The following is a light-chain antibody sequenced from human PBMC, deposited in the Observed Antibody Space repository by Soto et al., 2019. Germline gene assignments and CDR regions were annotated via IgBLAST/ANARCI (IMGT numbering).Light chain of an antibody. J-gene: IGLJ1*01. V-gene: IGLV1-44*01. CDR3: AAWDDSLSGYV. CDR2: SDN. Sequence: QSVLAQPPSASATPGQRVTISCSGGNSNIGRNSVNWYQQLPGTAPKLLMYSDNQRPSGVPDRFPGSKSGTSASLAISGLQSEDEADYYCAAWDDSLSGYVFGTGTKVTVL. CDR1: NSNIGRNS.